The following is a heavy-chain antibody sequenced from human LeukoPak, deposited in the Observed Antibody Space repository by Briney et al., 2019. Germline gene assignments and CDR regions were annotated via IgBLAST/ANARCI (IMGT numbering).Heavy chain of an antibody. CDR3: ARDHLRYQLLSLGMDV. V-gene: IGHV1-8*01. CDR1: GYTFTSYD. CDR2: MNPNSGNT. J-gene: IGHJ6*02. D-gene: IGHD2-2*01. Sequence: ASVKVSCKASGYTFTSYDINWVRQATGQGLEWMGWMNPNSGNTGYAQKFQGRVTMTRNTSISTAYMELSSLRSEDTAVYYCARDHLRYQLLSLGMDVWGQGTTVTVSS.